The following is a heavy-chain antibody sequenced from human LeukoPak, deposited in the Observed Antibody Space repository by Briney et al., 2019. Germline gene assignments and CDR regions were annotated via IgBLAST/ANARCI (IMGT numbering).Heavy chain of an antibody. CDR3: AGHLSDSGGSWFDP. D-gene: IGHD2-15*01. CDR1: GGSISSSAYY. CDR2: SYYTGSI. Sequence: PPETLSLTCTVSGGSISSSAYYWGWIRQPPGKGLEWIGSSYYTGSIYYTPSLKSRATILIDMSKNQLSLKLSSVTAADTAVYYCAGHLSDSGGSWFDPWGQGTLVTVSS. J-gene: IGHJ5*02. V-gene: IGHV4-39*01.